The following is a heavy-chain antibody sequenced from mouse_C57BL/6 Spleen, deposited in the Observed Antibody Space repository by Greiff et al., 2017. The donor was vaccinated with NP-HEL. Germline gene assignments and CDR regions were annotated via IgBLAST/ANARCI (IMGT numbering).Heavy chain of an antibody. CDR3: ARGIRYYDY. J-gene: IGHJ2*01. V-gene: IGHV1-42*01. CDR2: INPSTGGT. CDR1: GYSFTGYY. Sequence: VQLQQSGPELVKPGASVKISCKASGYSFTGYYMNWVKQSPEKSLEWIGEINPSTGGTTYYQKFKAKATLTVDKSSSTAYMQLKSLTSEDSAVYYCARGIRYYDYWGQGTTLTVSS. D-gene: IGHD2-3*01.